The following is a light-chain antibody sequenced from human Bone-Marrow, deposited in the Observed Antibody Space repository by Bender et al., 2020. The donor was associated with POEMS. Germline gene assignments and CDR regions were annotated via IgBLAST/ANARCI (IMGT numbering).Light chain of an antibody. CDR3: CSYAGSSAYVV. V-gene: IGLV2-18*02. CDR1: SSDVGSYDR. J-gene: IGLJ2*01. CDR2: EVS. Sequence: QSALTQPPSVSGSPGQSVTISCTGTSSDVGSYDRVSWYQQPPGTAPKLMIYEVSSRPSGIPDRFSGSKSGNTASLTISGLQAEDEADYSCCSYAGSSAYVVFGGGTKVTVL.